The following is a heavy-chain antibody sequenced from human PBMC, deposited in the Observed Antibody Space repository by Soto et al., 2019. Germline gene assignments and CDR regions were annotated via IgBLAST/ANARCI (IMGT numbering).Heavy chain of an antibody. Sequence: QVQLQESGPGLVKPSETLSLTCTVSGGSISSYYWSWIRQPPGKGLEWIGYIYYSGSTNYNPSLKRRVTISVATSKNQFSLKLSSVTAAASAVSYCARAEYSYGLFDYWGQGTLVTVSS. CDR1: GGSISSYY. V-gene: IGHV4-59*01. CDR2: IYYSGST. CDR3: ARAEYSYGLFDY. J-gene: IGHJ4*02. D-gene: IGHD5-18*01.